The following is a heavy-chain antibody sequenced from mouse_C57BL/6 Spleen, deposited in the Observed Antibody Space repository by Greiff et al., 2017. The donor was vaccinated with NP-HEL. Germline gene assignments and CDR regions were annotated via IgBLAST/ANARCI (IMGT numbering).Heavy chain of an antibody. CDR1: GYTFTSYW. CDR2: IHPNSGST. J-gene: IGHJ2*01. CDR3: AREVIYYYGSRSFDY. D-gene: IGHD1-1*01. Sequence: QVQLQQPGAELVKPGASVKLSCKASGYTFTSYWMHWVKQRPGQGLEWIGMIHPNSGSTNYNEKFKSKATLTVDKSSSTAYMQLSSLTSEDSAVYYCAREVIYYYGSRSFDYWGQGTTLTVSS. V-gene: IGHV1-64*01.